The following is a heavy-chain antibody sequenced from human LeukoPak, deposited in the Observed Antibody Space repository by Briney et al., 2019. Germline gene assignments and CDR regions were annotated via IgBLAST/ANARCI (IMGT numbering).Heavy chain of an antibody. CDR3: ARQGRYCTGGNCYYGPLDS. Sequence: PGGSLRLSCAASGFGFSSYEMNWVRQAPGRGLEWVSFISSSGTNIYYYADSVKGRFTISRDNAKNSLYLQMNSLRAEDTAVYYCARQGRYCTGGNCYYGPLDSWGQGTLVTVSS. D-gene: IGHD2-8*02. V-gene: IGHV3-48*03. J-gene: IGHJ5*01. CDR2: ISSSGTNI. CDR1: GFGFSSYE.